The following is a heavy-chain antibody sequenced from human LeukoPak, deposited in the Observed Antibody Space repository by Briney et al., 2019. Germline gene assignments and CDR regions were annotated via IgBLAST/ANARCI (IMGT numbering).Heavy chain of an antibody. CDR3: ARDGIRYFDY. V-gene: IGHV3-33*05. D-gene: IGHD1-26*01. J-gene: IGHJ4*02. CDR1: GFTFSSYG. Sequence: GGSLRLSCAASGFTFSSYGMHWVRQAPGKGLEWVAVISYDGSNKYYADSVKGRFTISRDNSKNTLYLQMNSLRAEDTAVYYCARDGIRYFDYWGQGTLVTVSS. CDR2: ISYDGSNK.